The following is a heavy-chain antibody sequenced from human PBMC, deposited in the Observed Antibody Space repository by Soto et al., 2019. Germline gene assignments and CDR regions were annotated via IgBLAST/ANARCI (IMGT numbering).Heavy chain of an antibody. CDR1: GFSLSTSGVG. D-gene: IGHD4-17*01. J-gene: IGHJ4*02. CDR2: IYWDDDK. CDR3: AHRRDNDYGDYERGLKGRDYFDY. Sequence: SGPTLVKPTQTLTLTCTFSGFSLSTSGVGVGWIRQPPGKALEWLALIYWDDDKRYSPSLKSRLTITKETSKNQVVLTMTNMDPVDTATYYCAHRRDNDYGDYERGLKGRDYFDYWGQGTLVTVSS. V-gene: IGHV2-5*02.